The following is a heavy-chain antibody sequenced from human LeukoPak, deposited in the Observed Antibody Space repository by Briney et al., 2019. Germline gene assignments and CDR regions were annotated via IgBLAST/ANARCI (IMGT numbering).Heavy chain of an antibody. CDR1: GGPFSGYF. J-gene: IGHJ3*02. CDR3: ARHEGIAALLGI. CDR2: IHNSGTT. Sequence: SETLSLTCAVSGGPFSGYFWSWIRQSSGKGLEWIGEIHNSGTTNYNPSLNSRVTISEDTSKNQFYLNLSSVTAADTAVYYCARHEGIAALLGIWGQGTMVTVSS. V-gene: IGHV4-34*01. D-gene: IGHD6-13*01.